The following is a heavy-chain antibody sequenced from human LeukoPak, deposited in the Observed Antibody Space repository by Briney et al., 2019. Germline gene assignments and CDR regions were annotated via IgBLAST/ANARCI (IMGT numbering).Heavy chain of an antibody. CDR3: AREEIVGSTSDY. Sequence: PGGSLRLSCAASGYTFSSHWMHWVRQAPGKGLVWVSRINTDGSSANYADSVRGRFTISRDNAKNTLYLQMNSLRADDTAVYYCAREEIVGSTSDYWGQGTPVTVSS. CDR2: INTDGSSA. CDR1: GYTFSSHW. D-gene: IGHD1-26*01. V-gene: IGHV3-74*01. J-gene: IGHJ4*02.